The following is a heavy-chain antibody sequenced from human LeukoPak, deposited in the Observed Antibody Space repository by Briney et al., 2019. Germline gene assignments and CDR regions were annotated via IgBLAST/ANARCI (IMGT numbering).Heavy chain of an antibody. V-gene: IGHV3-30*02. D-gene: IGHD3-10*01. CDR3: AKDYGSGSYYFDY. J-gene: IGHJ4*02. CDR2: IRYDGSNK. Sequence: GGSLRLSCAASGFTFSSYGMHWVRQAPGKGLEWVAFIRYDGSNKYYADSVKGRFTISRDNSKNTLYLQMNSLRAEDTAVYYCAKDYGSGSYYFDYWGQGTLVTVSS. CDR1: GFTFSSYG.